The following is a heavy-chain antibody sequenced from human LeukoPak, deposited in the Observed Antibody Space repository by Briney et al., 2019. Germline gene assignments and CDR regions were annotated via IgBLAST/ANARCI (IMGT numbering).Heavy chain of an antibody. CDR2: INPEDSDT. CDR3: ARLASGYYFDY. J-gene: IGHJ4*02. D-gene: IGHD3-22*01. CDR1: GYSFTSYW. V-gene: IGHV5-51*01. Sequence: GESLKISCKGSGYSFTSYWIGWVRQMPGKGLEWMGIINPEDSDTTYSPSFQGQVTISADKSISIAYLQWSSLKASDTAMYYCARLASGYYFDYWGQGTLVTVSS.